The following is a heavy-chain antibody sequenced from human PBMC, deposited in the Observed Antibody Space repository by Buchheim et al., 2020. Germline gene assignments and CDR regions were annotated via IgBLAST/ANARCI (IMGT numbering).Heavy chain of an antibody. CDR2: ISYDGSNK. D-gene: IGHD2-8*02. J-gene: IGHJ4*02. Sequence: QVQLVESGGGVVQPGRSLRLSCAASGFTFSSYAMHWVRQAPGKGLEWVAVISYDGSNKYYADSVKGRFTISRDNSKNTLWLLMNSLRAEDTSVYYCAITPCTGSTCWGRIVHWGQGT. V-gene: IGHV3-30-3*01. CDR1: GFTFSSYA. CDR3: AITPCTGSTCWGRIVH.